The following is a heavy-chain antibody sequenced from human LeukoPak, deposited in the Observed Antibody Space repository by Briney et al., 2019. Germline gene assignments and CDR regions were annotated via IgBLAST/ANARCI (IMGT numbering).Heavy chain of an antibody. CDR1: GFTFSSYC. V-gene: IGHV3-30*02. CDR3: AKDLFGGNFVGWFDP. Sequence: PGGSLRLPCAASGFTFSSYCMHWVRQAPGKGLEGVAFIRYDGSNKYYADSVKGRFTISRDDSKNTLYLQMNSLRAEDTAVYYCAKDLFGGNFVGWFDPWGQGTLVTVSS. CDR2: IRYDGSNK. D-gene: IGHD4-23*01. J-gene: IGHJ5*02.